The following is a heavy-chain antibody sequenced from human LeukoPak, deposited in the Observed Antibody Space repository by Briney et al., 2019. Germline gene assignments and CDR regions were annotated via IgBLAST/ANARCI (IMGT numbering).Heavy chain of an antibody. D-gene: IGHD1-14*01. CDR2: IYYSGST. V-gene: IGHV4-59*12. Sequence: SETLPLTCTVSGGSISSYYWSWIRQPPGKGLGWIGYIYYSGSTNYNPSLKSRVTISVDTSKNQFSLKLSSVTAADTAVYYCARGEPQLGAFDIWGQGTMVTVSS. CDR1: GGSISSYY. CDR3: ARGEPQLGAFDI. J-gene: IGHJ3*02.